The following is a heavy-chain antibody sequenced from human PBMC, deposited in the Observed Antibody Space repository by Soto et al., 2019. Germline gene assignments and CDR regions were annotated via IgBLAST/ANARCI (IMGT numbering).Heavy chain of an antibody. CDR1: GYTFTSYG. J-gene: IGHJ4*02. V-gene: IGHV1-18*01. CDR2: ISAYNGNT. Sequence: ASVKVSCKASGYTFTSYGISWVRQAPGQGLEWMGWISAYNGNTNYAQKLQGRVTMTTDTSTSTAYMELRSLRSDDTAVYYCARDLEYSSSSFTEHFDYWGQGTLVTVSS. D-gene: IGHD6-6*01. CDR3: ARDLEYSSSSFTEHFDY.